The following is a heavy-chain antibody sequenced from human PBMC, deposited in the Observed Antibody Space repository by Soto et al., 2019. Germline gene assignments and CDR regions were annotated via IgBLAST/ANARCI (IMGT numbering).Heavy chain of an antibody. V-gene: IGHV4-30-2*01. J-gene: IGHJ4*02. D-gene: IGHD4-17*01. CDR3: ARGMTTVTTFDY. CDR1: GVSISSGGYS. CDR2: IYHSGST. Sequence: PSETLSLTCAVSGVSISSGGYSCNWIPQPPGKGLEWIGYIYHSGSTYYNPSLKSRVTISVDRSKNQFSLKLSSVTAADTAVYYCARGMTTVTTFDYWGQGTLVTVSS.